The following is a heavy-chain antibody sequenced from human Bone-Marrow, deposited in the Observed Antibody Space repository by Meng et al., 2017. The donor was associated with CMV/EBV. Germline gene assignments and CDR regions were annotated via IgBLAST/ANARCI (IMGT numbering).Heavy chain of an antibody. CDR3: ARDLGYDFWSVEDGFDP. D-gene: IGHD3-3*01. V-gene: IGHV3-7*01. Sequence: GESLKISCAASGFTFSSYGMHWVRQAPGKGLEWVANIKQDGSEKYYVDSVKGRFTISRDNAKNSLYLQMNSLRAEDTAVYYCARDLGYDFWSVEDGFDPWGQGTLVTVSS. CDR2: IKQDGSEK. CDR1: GFTFSSYG. J-gene: IGHJ5*02.